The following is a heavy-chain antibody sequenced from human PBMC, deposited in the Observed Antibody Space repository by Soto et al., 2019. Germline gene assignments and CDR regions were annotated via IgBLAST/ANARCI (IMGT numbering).Heavy chain of an antibody. CDR3: ARVMNTGAFDI. V-gene: IGHV4-59*01. CDR1: GGSISSYY. Sequence: PSETLSLTCTVSGGSISSYYWSWIRQPPGKGLEWIGYIYYSGSTNCNPSLKSRVTISVDTSKNQFSLKLSSVTAADTAVYYCARVMNTGAFDIWGQGTMVTVSS. D-gene: IGHD2-8*02. J-gene: IGHJ3*02. CDR2: IYYSGST.